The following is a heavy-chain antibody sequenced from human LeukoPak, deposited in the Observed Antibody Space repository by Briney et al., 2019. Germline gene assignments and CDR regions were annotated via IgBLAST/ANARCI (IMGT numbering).Heavy chain of an antibody. CDR1: GFTFSGYW. D-gene: IGHD3-10*01. CDR2: IWNDGSNK. J-gene: IGHJ4*02. Sequence: GGSLRLSCAASGFTFSGYWVTWIRQTPGKGLEWVGVIWNDGSNKYYADSVKGRFTISRDNSKNTLYLQMNSLRAEDTAVYSCARASGPFDYWGQGTLVTVSS. CDR3: ARASGPFDY. V-gene: IGHV3-33*08.